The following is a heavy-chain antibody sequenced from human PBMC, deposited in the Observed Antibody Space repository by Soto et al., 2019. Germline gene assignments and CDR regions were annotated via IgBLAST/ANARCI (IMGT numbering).Heavy chain of an antibody. J-gene: IGHJ4*02. CDR3: ARGLHSLFDY. V-gene: IGHV3-33*01. D-gene: IGHD2-21*01. CDR2: IWYDGNNK. Sequence: VGSLQLSYAASGLTFGNYCMHLIRQAPGKGLGWVAVIWYDGNNKYYADSVKGRFTISRDNSNNTLYVQMTSLRAEDTAVYYCARGLHSLFDYWGQGTLVTVSS. CDR1: GLTFGNYC.